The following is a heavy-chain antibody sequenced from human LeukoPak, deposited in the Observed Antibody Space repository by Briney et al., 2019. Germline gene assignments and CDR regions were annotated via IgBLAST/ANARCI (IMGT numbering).Heavy chain of an antibody. V-gene: IGHV1-69*04. CDR2: IIPILGIA. J-gene: IGHJ6*02. D-gene: IGHD4-4*01. Sequence: SVKVSCKASGGTFSSYAISWVRQAPGQGLEWMGRIIPILGIANYAQKFQGRVTITADKSTSTAYMELSSLRSEDTAVYYCASKTTVTPYYYYYGMDVWGQGTTVTVSS. CDR3: ASKTTVTPYYYYYGMDV. CDR1: GGTFSSYA.